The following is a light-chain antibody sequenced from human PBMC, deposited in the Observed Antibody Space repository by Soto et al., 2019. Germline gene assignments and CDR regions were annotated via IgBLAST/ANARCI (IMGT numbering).Light chain of an antibody. CDR2: EVS. CDR3: CSYAGSSTLV. V-gene: IGLV2-23*02. CDR1: SSDVGSYNL. Sequence: QLVLTQPASVSGSPGQSITISCTGTSSDVGSYNLVSWYQQHPGKAPKLMIYEVSKRPSGVSNRFSGSKSGNTASLTISGLQAEDEADYYCCSYAGSSTLVFGGGTQLT. J-gene: IGLJ2*01.